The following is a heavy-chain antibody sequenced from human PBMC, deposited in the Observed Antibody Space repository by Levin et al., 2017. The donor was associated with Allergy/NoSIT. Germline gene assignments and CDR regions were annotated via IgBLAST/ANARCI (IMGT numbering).Heavy chain of an antibody. Sequence: GGSLRLSCAASGFTFSSYAMHWVRQAPGKGLEWVAVISYDGSNKYYADSVKGRFTISRDNSKNTLYLQMNSLRAEDTAVYYCAREGDYGDYGPYYYYYYGMDVWGQGTTVTVSS. CDR2: ISYDGSNK. D-gene: IGHD4-17*01. J-gene: IGHJ6*02. V-gene: IGHV3-30*04. CDR3: AREGDYGDYGPYYYYYYGMDV. CDR1: GFTFSSYA.